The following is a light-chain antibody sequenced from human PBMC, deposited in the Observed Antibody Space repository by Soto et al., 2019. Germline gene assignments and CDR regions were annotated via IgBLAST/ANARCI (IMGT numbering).Light chain of an antibody. CDR2: KAS. CDR1: QSISSW. CDR3: QQYDSFSVT. V-gene: IGKV1-5*03. J-gene: IGKJ1*01. Sequence: DIQMTQSPSTLSASVGDRVTITCRASQSISSWLAWYQQKPGKAPKLLIYKASTLESGVPSNFSGSGSGTEFTLTINSLQPEDFATYYCQQYDSFSVTFGQGTKVEIK.